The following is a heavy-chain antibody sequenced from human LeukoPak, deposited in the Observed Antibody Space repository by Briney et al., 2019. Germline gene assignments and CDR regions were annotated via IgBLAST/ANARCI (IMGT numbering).Heavy chain of an antibody. D-gene: IGHD3-3*01. CDR1: GFTFSSYA. CDR2: ISSSGSTI. Sequence: GGSLRLSCAASGFTFSSYAMNWVRQAPGKGLEWVSYISSSGSTIYYADSVKGRFTISRDNAKNSLYLQMNSLRAEDTAVYYCARALLYYDFWSGYYPYYGMGVWGQGTTVTVSS. V-gene: IGHV3-48*03. J-gene: IGHJ6*02. CDR3: ARALLYYDFWSGYYPYYGMGV.